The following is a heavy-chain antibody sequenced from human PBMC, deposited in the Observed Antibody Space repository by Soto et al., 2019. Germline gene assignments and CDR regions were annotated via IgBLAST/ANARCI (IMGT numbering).Heavy chain of an antibody. CDR2: IESDGSST. J-gene: IGHJ6*02. D-gene: IGHD3-3*02. CDR1: KFTFSNYW. CDR3: ARVSVASSSSLSGMDV. Sequence: EVQLVESGGGLVQPGGSLRLSCAASKFTFSNYWMHWVRQAPGKGLLWVSRIESDGSSTTYAASVKARFTISRDNAKNTLYLQMNSLRAEDTAVYYCARVSVASSSSLSGMDVWGQGTTVTVSS. V-gene: IGHV3-74*01.